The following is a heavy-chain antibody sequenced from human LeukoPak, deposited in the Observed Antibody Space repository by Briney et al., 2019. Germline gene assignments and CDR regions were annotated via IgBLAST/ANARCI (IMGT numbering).Heavy chain of an antibody. V-gene: IGHV3-7*01. CDR3: TSWGDTTAEYFQR. CDR2: IKQDGSEK. CDR1: GFTFGTYW. Sequence: GGSLRLSCAASGFTFGTYWMSWVRQAPGKGLEWVANIKQDGSEKYYVDSVKGRFTISRDNAQNSMYLQMNSLRVEDTAVYYCTSWGDTTAEYFQRWGQGTLVTVSS. D-gene: IGHD2-21*02. J-gene: IGHJ1*01.